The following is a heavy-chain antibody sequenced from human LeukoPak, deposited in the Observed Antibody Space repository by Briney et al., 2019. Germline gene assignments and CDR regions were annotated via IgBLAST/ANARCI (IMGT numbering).Heavy chain of an antibody. CDR2: IYYSGST. D-gene: IGHD6-13*01. J-gene: IGHJ4*02. CDR1: GGSISSASSY. V-gene: IGHV4-61*01. Sequence: SETLSLTCTVSGGSISSASSYWSWIRQPPGKGLEWMGYIYYSGSTNYNPSLKSRVTISVDTSKNQFSLKLSSVTAADTAVYYCAEGGGGSSSWSRFDYWGQGTLVTVSS. CDR3: AEGGGGSSSWSRFDY.